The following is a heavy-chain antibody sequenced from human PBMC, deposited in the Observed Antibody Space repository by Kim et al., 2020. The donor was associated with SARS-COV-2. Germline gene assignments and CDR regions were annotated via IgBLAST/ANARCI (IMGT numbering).Heavy chain of an antibody. J-gene: IGHJ3*02. CDR1: GFTFSSYG. CDR2: ISYDGSNK. CDR3: AKDRDPLWFGELLDDAFDI. D-gene: IGHD3-10*01. V-gene: IGHV3-30*18. Sequence: GGSLRLSCAASGFTFSSYGMHWVRQAPGKGLEWVAVISYDGSNKYYADSVKGRFTISRDNSKNTLYLQMNSLRAEDTAVYYCAKDRDPLWFGELLDDAFDIWGQGTMVTVSS.